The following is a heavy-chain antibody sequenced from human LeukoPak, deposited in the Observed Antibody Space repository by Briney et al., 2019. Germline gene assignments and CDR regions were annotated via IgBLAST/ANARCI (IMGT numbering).Heavy chain of an antibody. V-gene: IGHV4-39*07. Sequence: SETLSLICTVSGGSTSSSSYYWGWIRQPPGKGLEWIGSIYYSGSTYYNPSLKSRVTISVDTSKNQFSLKLSSVTAADTAVYYCARVRVVPATFDPWGQGTLVTVSS. D-gene: IGHD2-2*01. CDR1: GGSTSSSSYY. J-gene: IGHJ5*02. CDR3: ARVRVVPATFDP. CDR2: IYYSGST.